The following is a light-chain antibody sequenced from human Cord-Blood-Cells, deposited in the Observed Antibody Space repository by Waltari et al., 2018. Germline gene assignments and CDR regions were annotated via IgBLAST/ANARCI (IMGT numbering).Light chain of an antibody. CDR2: DGS. J-gene: IGLJ2*01. CDR1: SSDVGSYNL. CDR3: CSYAGSSNLV. Sequence: QSALTQPASVSGSPGQSITISCTGTSSDVGSYNLVSWYQQHPGKAPKLMIYDGSKRPSGVSKRFSGSKSGNTASLTISGLQAEDEADYYCCSYAGSSNLVFGGGTKLTVL. V-gene: IGLV2-23*01.